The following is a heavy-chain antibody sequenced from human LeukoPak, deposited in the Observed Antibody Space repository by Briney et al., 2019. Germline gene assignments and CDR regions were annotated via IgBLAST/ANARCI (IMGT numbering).Heavy chain of an antibody. D-gene: IGHD4-17*01. V-gene: IGHV3-53*01. Sequence: PGGSLRLSCAASEFSVGSNYMTWVRQAPGKGLEWVSGIYWGGSTYYADPVKCRFTIARDNSQNTLYFQMNGLTAEDTAVYYCARDSRTTVPNGWDFHFDYSGQGTMVTVSS. J-gene: IGHJ4*02. CDR1: EFSVGSNY. CDR2: IYWGGST. CDR3: ARDSRTTVPNGWDFHFDY.